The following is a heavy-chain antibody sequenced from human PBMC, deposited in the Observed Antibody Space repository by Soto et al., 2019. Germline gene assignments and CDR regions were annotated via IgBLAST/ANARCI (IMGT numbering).Heavy chain of an antibody. J-gene: IGHJ4*02. CDR3: ARDCSGGSCYSFFDY. CDR2: VIPIFGTA. CDR1: GGTFSSYA. V-gene: IGHV1-69*13. D-gene: IGHD2-15*01. Sequence: GASVKVSCKASGGTFSSYAISWVRQAPGQGLEWMGGVIPIFGTANYAQKFQGRVTITADESTSTAYMELSSLRSEDTAVYYCARDCSGGSCYSFFDYWGQGTLVTVSS.